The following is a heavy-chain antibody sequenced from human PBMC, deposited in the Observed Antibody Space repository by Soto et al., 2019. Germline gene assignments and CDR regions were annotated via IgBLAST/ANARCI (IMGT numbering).Heavy chain of an antibody. D-gene: IGHD3-22*01. CDR2: ISGSGGST. V-gene: IGHV3-23*01. CDR1: GFTFSSDA. CDR3: AKFITMIVVVIGDAFDI. Sequence: GGSLILSCAASGFTFSSDAMNWVRQAPGKGLEWVSVISGSGGSTYYADSVKGRFTISRDNYKNTLYLQMNSLRAEDTAVYYCAKFITMIVVVIGDAFDIWGQGTMVSVSS. J-gene: IGHJ3*02.